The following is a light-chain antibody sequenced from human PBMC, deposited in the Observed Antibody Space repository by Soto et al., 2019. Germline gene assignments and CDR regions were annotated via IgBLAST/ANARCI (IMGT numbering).Light chain of an antibody. Sequence: EIVLTQSPGILSLSPGERATLSCRASQSVSNSYLAWYQQKPGQAPRLLIYGASSRAIGIPDRFSGSGSATDFTLTISRLEPEDFEVYFCQQYGSSPITFGQGTRLEIE. CDR2: GAS. CDR3: QQYGSSPIT. J-gene: IGKJ5*01. CDR1: QSVSNSY. V-gene: IGKV3-20*01.